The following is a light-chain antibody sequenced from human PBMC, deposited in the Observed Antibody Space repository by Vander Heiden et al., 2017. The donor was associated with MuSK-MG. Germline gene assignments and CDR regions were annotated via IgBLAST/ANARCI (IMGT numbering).Light chain of an antibody. CDR3: QSCDRSLNGFVV. CDR2: GNT. V-gene: IGLV1-40*01. J-gene: IGLJ2*01. CDR1: GSNIGAGYD. Sequence: QSVLTQPPSVSGAPGQRVTISCTGSGSNIGAGYDVHWYQQLPGTAPRLLIYGNTNRPSGVPDRFSASRSGTSASLAITGLQAEDEADYYCQSCDRSLNGFVVFGGGTKLTVL.